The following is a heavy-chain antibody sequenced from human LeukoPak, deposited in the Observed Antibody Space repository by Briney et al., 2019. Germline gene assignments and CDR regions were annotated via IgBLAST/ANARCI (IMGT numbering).Heavy chain of an antibody. CDR1: GYTFTAGYY. V-gene: IGHV1-2*02. CDR3: ARDSSSWYDPHRFDP. CDR2: INPNSGGT. J-gene: IGHJ5*02. Sequence: ASVKVSCKASGYTFTAGYYMHWVRQAPGQGLEWMGWINPNSGGTNYAQKFQGRVTMTRDTSISTAYMELSRLRSEDTAVYYCARDSSSWYDPHRFDPWGQGTLVTVSS. D-gene: IGHD6-13*01.